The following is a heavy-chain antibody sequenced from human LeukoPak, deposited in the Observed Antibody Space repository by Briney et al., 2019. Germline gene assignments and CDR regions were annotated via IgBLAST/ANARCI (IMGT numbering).Heavy chain of an antibody. CDR1: GFTLSSYA. V-gene: IGHV3-23*01. CDR2: ISGSGITT. Sequence: GGSLRLSCAASGFTLSSYAMSWVRQAPGKGLEWVSAISGSGITTYYADSVKGRFTISRDNSKNTLYLQMNSLRAEDTAVYYCAKDHQKTSSNNAFDIWGQGTMVTVSS. CDR3: AKDHQKTSSNNAFDI. J-gene: IGHJ3*02.